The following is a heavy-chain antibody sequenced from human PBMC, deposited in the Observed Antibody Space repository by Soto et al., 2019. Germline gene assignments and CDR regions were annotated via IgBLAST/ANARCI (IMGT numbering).Heavy chain of an antibody. D-gene: IGHD5-18*01. V-gene: IGHV3-74*01. CDR2: INSEGSGR. Sequence: GGALRPICGGSVFPFSRCWPHSRRQAPGEGLVWVSRINSEGSGRSYADSVKGRFTISRDNAKNTLYLQMNSLRAEDTAVYYCARDDTAMGDSWGQGT. J-gene: IGHJ4*02. CDR3: ARDDTAMGDS. CDR1: VFPFSRCW.